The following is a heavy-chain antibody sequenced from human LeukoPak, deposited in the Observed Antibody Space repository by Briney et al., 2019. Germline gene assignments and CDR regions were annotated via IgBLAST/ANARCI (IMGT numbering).Heavy chain of an antibody. CDR1: GFTFSSYA. J-gene: IGHJ5*02. V-gene: IGHV3-23*01. CDR3: AKADRAPYYYDSSGS. CDR2: ISGSGGST. D-gene: IGHD3-22*01. Sequence: GGSLRLSCAASGFTFSSYAMSWVRQAPGKGLEWVSAISGSGGSTYYADSVKGRFTISRDNSKNTLYLQMNSLRAEDTAVYYCAKADRAPYYYDSSGSWGQGTLVTVSS.